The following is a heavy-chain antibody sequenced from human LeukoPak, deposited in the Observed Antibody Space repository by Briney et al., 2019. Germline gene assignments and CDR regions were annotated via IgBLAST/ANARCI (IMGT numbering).Heavy chain of an antibody. D-gene: IGHD2-8*01. CDR3: AKGNVWGLGSY. CDR1: GFTFSSYV. J-gene: IGHJ4*02. CDR2: ITVSGRST. Sequence: PGGSLRLSCAFSGFTFSSYVMCWGRQAPGMGVGWVPAITVSGRSTYYADSVKGRFTISRDNSNNTVYLQMNSLRAEDTAVYYCAKGNVWGLGSYWGQGTLVTVS. V-gene: IGHV3-23*01.